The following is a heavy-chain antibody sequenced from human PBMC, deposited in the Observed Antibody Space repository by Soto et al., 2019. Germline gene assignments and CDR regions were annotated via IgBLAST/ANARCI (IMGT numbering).Heavy chain of an antibody. CDR3: ARVRGYCSSTSCSYYYYMDV. J-gene: IGHJ6*03. CDR1: SVSISSSNW. D-gene: IGHD2-2*01. V-gene: IGHV4-4*02. CDR2: IYHSGST. Sequence: SETLSLTCAVPSVSISSSNWWSWVRQPPGKGLEWIGEIYHSGSTNYNPSLKSRVTISVDKSKNQFSLKLSSVTAADTAVYYCARVRGYCSSTSCSYYYYMDVWGKGTTVTVSS.